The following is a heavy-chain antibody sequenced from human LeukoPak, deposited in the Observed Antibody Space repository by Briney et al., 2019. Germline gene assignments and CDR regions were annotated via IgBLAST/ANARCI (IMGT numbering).Heavy chain of an antibody. Sequence: TGGSLRLSCAASGFTFSSYAMSWVRQAPGKGLEWVSAISGSGGSTYYADSVKGRFTISRDNSKNTPHLQMNSLRADATAVYYCAKSSWDRFDAFDIWGQGTMGTVSS. CDR1: GFTFSSYA. J-gene: IGHJ3*02. CDR2: ISGSGGST. CDR3: AKSSWDRFDAFDI. V-gene: IGHV3-23*01. D-gene: IGHD2-2*01.